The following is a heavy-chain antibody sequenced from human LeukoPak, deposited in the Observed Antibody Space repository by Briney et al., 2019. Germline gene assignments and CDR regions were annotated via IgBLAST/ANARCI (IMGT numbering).Heavy chain of an antibody. V-gene: IGHV3-23*01. Sequence: GGSLRLSCAASGFTFSDYAMDWVRQAPGQGLEWVSAISASGADTLYAGSVKGRFTISRDNSKDTLYLQMSSLRAEDTAVYYCAKEGCTRAACYTNFWGQGILVTASS. CDR3: AKEGCTRAACYTNF. CDR1: GFTFSDYA. CDR2: ISASGADT. J-gene: IGHJ4*02. D-gene: IGHD2-2*02.